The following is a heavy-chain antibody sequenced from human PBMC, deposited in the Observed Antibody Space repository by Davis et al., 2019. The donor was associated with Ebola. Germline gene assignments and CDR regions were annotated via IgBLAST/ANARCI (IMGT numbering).Heavy chain of an antibody. D-gene: IGHD3/OR15-3a*01. CDR1: GFTFSSYG. CDR2: ISYDESNK. J-gene: IGHJ6*02. Sequence: GESLKISCAASGFTFSSYGMHWVRQAPGKGLEWVAVISYDESNKYYADSVKGRFTISRDNSKNTLYLQMNSLRAEDTAVYYCAKESVSGLVKVGPFYDYYGMDVWGQGTTVTVSS. V-gene: IGHV3-30*18. CDR3: AKESVSGLVKVGPFYDYYGMDV.